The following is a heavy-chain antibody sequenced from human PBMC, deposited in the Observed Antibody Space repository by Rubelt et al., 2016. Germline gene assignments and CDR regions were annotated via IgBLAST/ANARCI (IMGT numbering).Heavy chain of an antibody. CDR2: ISSSSSYI. J-gene: IGHJ6*02. CDR3: ARDRGFGELPTPFYGMDV. D-gene: IGHD3-10*01. Sequence: GKGLEWLSSISSSSSYIYYADSVKGRFTISRDNAKNSLYLHMNSLRAEDTAVYYCARDRGFGELPTPFYGMDVWGQGTTVTVSS. V-gene: IGHV3-21*01.